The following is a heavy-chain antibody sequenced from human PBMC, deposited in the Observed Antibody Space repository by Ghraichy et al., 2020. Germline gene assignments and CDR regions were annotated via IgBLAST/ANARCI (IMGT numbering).Heavy chain of an antibody. Sequence: GESLNISCKGFGYNFTTSWISWVRQMPGKGLEWMGRIDPSDSYTNYSQSFQGHITISTDKSISTAYLQWSSLKASDTAMYFCARGGITSIYRNFDIWGQGTMLTVSS. CDR3: ARGGITSIYRNFDI. CDR2: IDPSDSYT. V-gene: IGHV5-10-1*01. J-gene: IGHJ3*02. D-gene: IGHD2/OR15-2a*01. CDR1: GYNFTTSW.